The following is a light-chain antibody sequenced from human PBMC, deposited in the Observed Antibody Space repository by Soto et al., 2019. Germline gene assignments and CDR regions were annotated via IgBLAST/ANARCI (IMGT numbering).Light chain of an antibody. Sequence: LTQPPSASGSPGQSVTISCTGTSSDIGAYNYVSWYQQHPGKAPKLIIYEVNERPSGVPDRFSGSKSGNTASLTVSGLQPEDEAEYYCSSFVASNNLRVFGIGTKFTV. CDR2: EVN. CDR3: SSFVASNNLRV. CDR1: SSDIGAYNY. J-gene: IGLJ1*01. V-gene: IGLV2-8*01.